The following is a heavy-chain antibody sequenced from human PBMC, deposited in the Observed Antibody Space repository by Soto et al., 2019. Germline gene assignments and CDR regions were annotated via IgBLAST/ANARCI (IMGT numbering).Heavy chain of an antibody. J-gene: IGHJ4*02. CDR1: GGSFSDYY. CDR3: ARHPYCSSTSCYRDFDY. CDR2: INHSGST. Sequence: SETLSLTCAVYGGSFSDYYWSWIRQPPGKGLEWIGEINHSGSTNYNPSLKSRVTISVDTSKNQFSLKLSSVTAADTAVYYCARHPYCSSTSCYRDFDYWGQGTLVTVSS. D-gene: IGHD2-2*01. V-gene: IGHV4-34*01.